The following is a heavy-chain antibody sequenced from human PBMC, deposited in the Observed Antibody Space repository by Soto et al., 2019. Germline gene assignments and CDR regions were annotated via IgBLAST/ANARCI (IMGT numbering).Heavy chain of an antibody. CDR1: GDTFSFYS. D-gene: IGHD3-10*01. J-gene: IGHJ4*02. CDR2: VNPILSLS. V-gene: IGHV1-69*02. CDR3: ASSYGSGYRAFDY. Sequence: QVQLVQSGAEVKRPGSSVKVSCKASGDTFSFYSINWVRQAPGLGLEWMGRVNPILSLSNSAQRFQGRVTVTADKSASTAYMVISSLRSEDTAIYYCASSYGSGYRAFDYWGQGAQVIVSS.